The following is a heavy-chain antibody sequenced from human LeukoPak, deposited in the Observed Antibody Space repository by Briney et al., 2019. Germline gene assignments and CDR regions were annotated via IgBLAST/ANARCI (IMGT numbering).Heavy chain of an antibody. Sequence: SETLSLTCTVSGGSISSGDYYWSWIRQPPGKGLEWIGYIYYSGSTYYNPSLKSRVTISVDTSKNQFSLKLSPVTAADTAVYYCARGRSNYYGMDVWGQGTTVTVSS. CDR3: ARGRSNYYGMDV. D-gene: IGHD1-26*01. CDR2: IYYSGST. J-gene: IGHJ6*02. V-gene: IGHV4-30-4*02. CDR1: GGSISSGDYY.